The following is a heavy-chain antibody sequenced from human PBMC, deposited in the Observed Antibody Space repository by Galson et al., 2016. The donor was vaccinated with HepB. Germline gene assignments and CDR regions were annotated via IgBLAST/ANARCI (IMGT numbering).Heavy chain of an antibody. CDR3: ARGINWGIDS. CDR2: VNSDASSA. CDR1: GFTFSSYW. Sequence: SLRLSCAASGFTFSSYWMHWVRQAPGKGLVWVSLVNSDASSASYADSVKGRLTISRDNAKNTLYLQMNSLRVEDTAMYYCARGINWGIDSWGQGTLVTVSS. J-gene: IGHJ4*02. D-gene: IGHD7-27*01. V-gene: IGHV3-74*01.